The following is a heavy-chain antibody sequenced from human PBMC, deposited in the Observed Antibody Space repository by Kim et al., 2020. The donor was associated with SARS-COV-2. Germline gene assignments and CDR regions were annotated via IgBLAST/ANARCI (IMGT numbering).Heavy chain of an antibody. CDR3: ARDLRAFDI. J-gene: IGHJ3*02. D-gene: IGHD4-17*01. CDR2: SYI. Sequence: SYIYYAESVKGRFTISSDNAKNSLYLQMNSLRAEDTAVYYCARDLRAFDIWGQGTMVTVSS. V-gene: IGHV3-21*01.